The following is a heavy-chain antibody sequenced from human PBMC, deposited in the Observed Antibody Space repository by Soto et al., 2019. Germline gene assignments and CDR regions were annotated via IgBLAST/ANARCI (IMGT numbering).Heavy chain of an antibody. V-gene: IGHV5-51*01. CDR3: ARQRLWGTSGYYYFEN. CDR2: IYPGDSDT. D-gene: IGHD3-22*01. CDR1: GHIFSNYW. Sequence: PGESLKISCNGSGHIFSNYWIGWVRQMPGKGLEWMGIIYPGDSDTRYSPSFQGQVTITVDKSINTAYLQWSRLKASDTAMYYCARQRLWGTSGYYYFENWGQGTLVTVSS. J-gene: IGHJ4*02.